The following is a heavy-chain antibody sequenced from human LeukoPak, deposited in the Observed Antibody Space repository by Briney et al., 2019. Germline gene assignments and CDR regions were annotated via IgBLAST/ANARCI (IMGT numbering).Heavy chain of an antibody. CDR2: ISGSGGST. J-gene: IGHJ4*02. D-gene: IGHD6-13*01. CDR3: ARDLMGIAYRGAFYY. CDR1: GFTFSSYE. Sequence: GGSLRLSCAASGFTFSSYEMNWVRQAPGKGLEWVSAISGSGGSTYYADSVKGRFTISRDNSKNTLYLQMNSLRAEDTAVYYCARDLMGIAYRGAFYYWGQGTLVTVSS. V-gene: IGHV3-23*01.